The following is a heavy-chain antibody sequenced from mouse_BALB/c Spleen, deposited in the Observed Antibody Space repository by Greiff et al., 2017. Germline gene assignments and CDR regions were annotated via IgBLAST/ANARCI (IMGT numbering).Heavy chain of an antibody. CDR1: GYSFTGYF. J-gene: IGHJ3*01. V-gene: IGHV1-20*02. Sequence: VQLQQSGPELVKPGASVKISCKASGYSFTGYFMNWVMQSHGKSLEWIGRINPYNGDTFYNQKFKGKATLTVDKSSSTAHMELRSLASEDSAVYYCARGVRWFAYWGQGTLVTVSA. CDR3: ARGVRWFAY. CDR2: INPYNGDT. D-gene: IGHD2-14*01.